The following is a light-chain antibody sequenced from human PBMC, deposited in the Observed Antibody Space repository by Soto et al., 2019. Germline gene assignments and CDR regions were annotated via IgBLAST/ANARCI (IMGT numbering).Light chain of an antibody. CDR3: QQYSSWPFT. V-gene: IGKV1-5*03. Sequence: DIQMTQSPSTLSASVGDRVTITCRASQTIDSWLAWYQQRPGKPPNLLIYKASTLASGVPSRFSGSGSGTEFTLTISSLQSEDSAIYYCQQYSSWPFTFGLGTKVAIE. CDR2: KAS. J-gene: IGKJ3*01. CDR1: QTIDSW.